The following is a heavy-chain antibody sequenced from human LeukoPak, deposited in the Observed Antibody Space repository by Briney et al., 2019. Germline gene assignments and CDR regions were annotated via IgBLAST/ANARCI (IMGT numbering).Heavy chain of an antibody. V-gene: IGHV4-59*01. J-gene: IGHJ4*02. D-gene: IGHD4-17*01. CDR1: GGSINNYY. CDR3: ARGGDYGDLRYFDY. Sequence: PSETLSLTCTVSGGSINNYYWSWIRQPPGKGLEWIGYIYYRGSTNYSPSPKSRVTFSVDTSKNQFSLRLNSVTAADTAVYYCARGGDYGDLRYFDYWGQGTLVTVSS. CDR2: IYYRGST.